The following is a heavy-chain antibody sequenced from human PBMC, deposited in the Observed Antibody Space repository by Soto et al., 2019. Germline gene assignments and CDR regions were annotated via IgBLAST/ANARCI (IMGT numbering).Heavy chain of an antibody. V-gene: IGHV4-30-4*01. CDR3: ARRPDYNFWSSYSFDS. D-gene: IGHD3-3*01. CDR2: IYYSGYT. J-gene: IGHJ5*01. CDR1: GGSITSSDYY. Sequence: SETLSLTCTVSGGSITSSDYYWSWIRQPPGKGLEWIGYIYYSGYTDYNPSLKSRVSISADTSKNQFSLKLSSVTAADTAVYYCARRPDYNFWSSYSFDSWGQGTLVTVSS.